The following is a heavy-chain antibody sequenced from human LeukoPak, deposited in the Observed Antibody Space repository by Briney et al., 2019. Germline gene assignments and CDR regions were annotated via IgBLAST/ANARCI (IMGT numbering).Heavy chain of an antibody. CDR1: GXTFSTYS. CDR3: ARGAGPMAD. CDR2: ISTSSSTI. J-gene: IGHJ4*02. Sequence: GGSXXLSXAASGXTFSTYSMNWVRQAPGKGLDWVSYISTSSSTIYYADSVKGRFTISRDNAKNTLYLQMNSLRAEDTAVYYCARGAGPMADWGQGTLVTVSS. D-gene: IGHD5-24*01. V-gene: IGHV3-48*04.